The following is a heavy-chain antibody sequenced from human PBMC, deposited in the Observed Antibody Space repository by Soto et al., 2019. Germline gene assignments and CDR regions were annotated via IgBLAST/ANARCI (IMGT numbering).Heavy chain of an antibody. CDR3: ARVFYDYGDATDSIDFDY. CDR2: IWYDGSNK. Sequence: VQLVESGGGVVQPGRSLRLSCAASGFTFSSYGMHWVRQAPGKGLEWVAVIWYDGSNKYYADSVKGRFTISRDNSKNTLYLQMNSLRAEDTAVYYCARVFYDYGDATDSIDFDYWGQGTLVTVSS. V-gene: IGHV3-33*01. D-gene: IGHD4-17*01. CDR1: GFTFSSYG. J-gene: IGHJ4*02.